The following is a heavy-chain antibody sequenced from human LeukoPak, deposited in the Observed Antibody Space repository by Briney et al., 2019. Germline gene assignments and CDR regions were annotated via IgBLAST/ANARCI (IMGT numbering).Heavy chain of an antibody. CDR3: ARVSLIASAFDI. CDR1: GGSISSSNW. V-gene: IGHV4-4*02. J-gene: IGHJ3*02. CDR2: IYYSGST. Sequence: SETLSLTCAVSGGSISSSNWWSWVRQPPGKGLEWIGYIYYSGSTNYNPSLKSRVTISVDTSKNQFSLKLSSVTAADTAVYYCARVSLIASAFDIWGQGTMVTVSS. D-gene: IGHD3-22*01.